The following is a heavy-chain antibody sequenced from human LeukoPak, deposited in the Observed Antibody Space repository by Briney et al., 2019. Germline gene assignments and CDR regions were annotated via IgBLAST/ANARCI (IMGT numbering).Heavy chain of an antibody. D-gene: IGHD3-3*01. V-gene: IGHV1-46*01. J-gene: IGHJ5*02. CDR1: GGTFSSYA. Sequence: ASVKVPCKASGGTFSSYAISWVRQAPGQGLEWMGIINPSGGSTSYAQKFQGRVTMTRDTSTSTVYMELSSLRSEDTAVYYCARDAWYYDFWSGHNINWFDPWGQGTLVTVSS. CDR2: INPSGGST. CDR3: ARDAWYYDFWSGHNINWFDP.